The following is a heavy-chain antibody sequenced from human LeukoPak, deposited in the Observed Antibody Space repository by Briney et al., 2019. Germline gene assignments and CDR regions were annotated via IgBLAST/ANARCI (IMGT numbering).Heavy chain of an antibody. CDR2: IYPGDSGP. V-gene: IGHV5-51*01. D-gene: IGHD1-26*01. J-gene: IGHJ3*01. Sequence: GESLKISCKVSGYSFTSYCIGWVRQMPGKGLEWMGIIYPGDSGPTYSPSFQGHVTISVDKSINPAYLQWSSLQASETAMYYCGMSGDRVPLQDDVFDVWGQGTMVTVST. CDR1: GYSFTSYC. CDR3: GMSGDRVPLQDDVFDV.